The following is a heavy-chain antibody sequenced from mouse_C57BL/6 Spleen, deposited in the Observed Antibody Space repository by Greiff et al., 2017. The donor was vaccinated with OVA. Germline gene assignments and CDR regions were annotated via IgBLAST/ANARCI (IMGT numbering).Heavy chain of an antibody. J-gene: IGHJ2*01. Sequence: VKVVESGAELVRPGASVKLSCKASGYTFTDYYINWVKQRPGQGLEWIARIYPGSGNTYYNEKFKGKATLTAEKSSSTAYMQLSSLTSEDSAVYFCARGGVYYGNYAGYWGQGTTLTVSS. CDR3: ARGGVYYGNYAGY. D-gene: IGHD2-1*01. CDR2: IYPGSGNT. CDR1: GYTFTDYY. V-gene: IGHV1-76*01.